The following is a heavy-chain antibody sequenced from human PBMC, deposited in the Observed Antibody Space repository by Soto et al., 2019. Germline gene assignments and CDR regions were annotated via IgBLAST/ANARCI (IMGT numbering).Heavy chain of an antibody. Sequence: QVQLVESGGGVVQPGRSLRLSCAASGFTFSSYAMHWVRQAPGKGLEWVAVISYDGSNKYYADSVKGRFTISRDNSKNTLYLQMNSLRAEDTAVYYCARTRDGYNYWCFDLWGRGTLVTVSS. CDR3: ARTRDGYNYWCFDL. J-gene: IGHJ2*01. V-gene: IGHV3-30-3*01. CDR2: ISYDGSNK. D-gene: IGHD5-12*01. CDR1: GFTFSSYA.